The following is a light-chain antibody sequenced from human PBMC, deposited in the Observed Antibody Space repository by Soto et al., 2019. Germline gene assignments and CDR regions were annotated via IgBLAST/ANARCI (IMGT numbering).Light chain of an antibody. Sequence: SALTQPRSVSGSPGQSVTISCTGTSSDVGGYNSVSWYQHHPGKAPKLMIYDVTKRPSGVPDRFSGSKSGNTASLTISGLQAEDEADYYCCSYAGSYTFYVFGTGTKLTVL. CDR3: CSYAGSYTFYV. CDR2: DVT. J-gene: IGLJ1*01. CDR1: SSDVGGYNS. V-gene: IGLV2-11*01.